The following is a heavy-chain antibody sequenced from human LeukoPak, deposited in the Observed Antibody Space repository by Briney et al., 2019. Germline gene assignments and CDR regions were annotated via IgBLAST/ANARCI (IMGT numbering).Heavy chain of an antibody. CDR3: AKDLSKSRITMVRGVPSPSDY. CDR2: ISGSGGST. V-gene: IGHV3-23*01. D-gene: IGHD3-10*01. J-gene: IGHJ4*02. Sequence: GGSLRLSCAASGFTFSSYAMSWVRQAPGKGLEWVSAISGSGGSTYYADSVKGRFTISRDNSKNTLYLQMNSLGAEDTAVYYCAKDLSKSRITMVRGVPSPSDYWGQGTLVTVSS. CDR1: GFTFSSYA.